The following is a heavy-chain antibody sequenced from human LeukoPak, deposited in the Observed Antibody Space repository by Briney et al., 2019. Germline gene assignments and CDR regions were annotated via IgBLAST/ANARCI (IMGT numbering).Heavy chain of an antibody. CDR2: IYTSGST. D-gene: IGHD2-21*02. J-gene: IGHJ4*02. CDR1: GDSITTTNYY. CDR3: ARGIVVVTAEHFDY. Sequence: RSSETLSLTCTVSGDSITTTNYYWSWIRQPAGKGLEWIGRIYTSGSTNYNPSLKSRVTISVDTSKNQFSLKLSSVTAADTAVYYCARGIVVVTAEHFDYWGQGTLVTVSS. V-gene: IGHV4-61*02.